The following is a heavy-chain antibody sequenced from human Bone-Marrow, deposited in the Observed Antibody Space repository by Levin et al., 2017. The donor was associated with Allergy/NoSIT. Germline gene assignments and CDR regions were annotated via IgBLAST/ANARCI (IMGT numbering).Heavy chain of an antibody. CDR2: ITSRVADV. CDR1: GFTFSQYS. J-gene: IGHJ4*02. V-gene: IGHV3-21*06. D-gene: IGHD1-7*01. CDR3: ARALPSASQSHSAELDY. Sequence: KTGGSLRLSCAGSGFTFSQYSMNWVRQAPGKGLEWVSSITSRVADVYYADSVKGRFTISRDDAKNSVYLQMSSLGVEDTAVYFCARALPSASQSHSAELDYWGQGALVTVSS.